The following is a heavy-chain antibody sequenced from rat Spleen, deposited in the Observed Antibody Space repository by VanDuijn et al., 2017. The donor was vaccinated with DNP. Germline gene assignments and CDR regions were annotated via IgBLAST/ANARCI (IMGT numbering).Heavy chain of an antibody. D-gene: IGHD1-11*01. CDR2: ITKTGGST. Sequence: EVQLVESGGGPVQPGRSLKLSCVASGFIFSNYWMTWIRQAPGKGLEWVASITKTGGSTYYLDSVKGRFTISRDNAKSTLYLQMNSLRSEDTATYYCTRVPRWGGYRDVMDAWGQGASVTVSS. J-gene: IGHJ4*01. CDR1: GFIFSNYW. CDR3: TRVPRWGGYRDVMDA. V-gene: IGHV5-31*01.